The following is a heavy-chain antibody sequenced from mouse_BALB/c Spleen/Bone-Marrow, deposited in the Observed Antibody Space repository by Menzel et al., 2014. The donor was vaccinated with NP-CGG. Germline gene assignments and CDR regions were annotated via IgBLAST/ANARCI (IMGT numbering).Heavy chain of an antibody. CDR2: IDPSDSET. CDR1: GYTFTSYW. CDR3: ARALGDGYYYAMDY. J-gene: IGHJ4*01. D-gene: IGHD2-3*01. Sequence: GAELVKPGAPVKLSCKASGYTFTSYWMNWVKQRPGRGLEWIGRIDPSDSETHYNQKFKDKATLTVDKSSSTAYIQVSSLTSEDSAVYHCARALGDGYYYAMDYWGQGTSVTVSS. V-gene: IGHV1-69*02.